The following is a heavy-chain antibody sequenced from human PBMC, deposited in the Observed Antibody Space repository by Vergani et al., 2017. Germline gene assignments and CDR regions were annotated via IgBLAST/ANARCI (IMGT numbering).Heavy chain of an antibody. Sequence: EVQLVQSGAEVKKPGATMKISCTVSGYTFTDHYMHWVKQAPGQGLKWMGLVDPEDGETIYAEKFKGRVTIAADTSTDTAHLELSSLRSEDTAVYYCATPQTVTTGGMEVWGQGTTVIVSS. CDR3: ATPQTVTTGGMEV. D-gene: IGHD4-17*01. V-gene: IGHV1-69-2*01. CDR2: VDPEDGET. J-gene: IGHJ6*02. CDR1: GYTFTDHY.